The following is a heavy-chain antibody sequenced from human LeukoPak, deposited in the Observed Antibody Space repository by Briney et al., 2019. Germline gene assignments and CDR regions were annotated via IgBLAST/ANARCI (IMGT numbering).Heavy chain of an antibody. Sequence: QTGGSLRLSCAASGFTFSSYGMSWVRQAPGKGLEWVSAISGSGGSTYYADSVKGRFTISRDNSKNNLYLQMNSLRAEDTAVYYCAKDGDIVVVPAAIRFDYWGQGTLVTVSS. D-gene: IGHD2-2*02. CDR2: ISGSGGST. J-gene: IGHJ4*02. CDR3: AKDGDIVVVPAAIRFDY. CDR1: GFTFSSYG. V-gene: IGHV3-23*01.